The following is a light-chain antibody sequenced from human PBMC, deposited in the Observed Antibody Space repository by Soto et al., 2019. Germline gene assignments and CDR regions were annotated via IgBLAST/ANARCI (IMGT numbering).Light chain of an antibody. CDR2: GNS. J-gene: IGLJ1*01. V-gene: IGLV1-40*01. CDR3: QSYDSSLRGLLYV. CDR1: SSNIGAGYD. Sequence: QSVLTQPPSVSGAPGQRVAFSCIGSSSNIGAGYDVHWYQQVPGSAPKRIIYGNSNRPSGVPDRFSGSKSGTSASLAITGLQAEDEADYYCQSYDSSLRGLLYVFGTGTKVTVL.